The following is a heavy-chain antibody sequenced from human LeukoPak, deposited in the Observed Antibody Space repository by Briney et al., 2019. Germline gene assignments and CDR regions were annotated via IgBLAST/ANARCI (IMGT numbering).Heavy chain of an antibody. CDR1: GGSISSGPYY. V-gene: IGHV4-61*01. Sequence: PSETLSLTCTVSGGSISSGPYYWGWIRQPPGKGLEWIGYIYYSESTNYNPSLKSRVTISVDTSKNQFTLKLSSVTAADTAMYYCARGPTGTAAFDPWGQGTLVTVSS. CDR3: ARGPTGTAAFDP. J-gene: IGHJ5*02. CDR2: IYYSEST. D-gene: IGHD1-1*01.